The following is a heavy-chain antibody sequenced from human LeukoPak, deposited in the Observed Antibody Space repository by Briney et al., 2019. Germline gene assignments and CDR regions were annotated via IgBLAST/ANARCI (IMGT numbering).Heavy chain of an antibody. V-gene: IGHV5-51*01. Sequence: GASLQISCKGSRSSFTSSWIGWRRQLPGKGLEWMGIIYPGDADTRYSPSFQGQVTISADKSISTADLQWSSLLTPNIVMYYGTRHVEYSSSSGGFDYWGQGTLVTVSS. J-gene: IGHJ4*02. CDR2: IYPGDADT. D-gene: IGHD6-6*01. CDR1: RSSFTSSW. CDR3: TRHVEYSSSSGGFDY.